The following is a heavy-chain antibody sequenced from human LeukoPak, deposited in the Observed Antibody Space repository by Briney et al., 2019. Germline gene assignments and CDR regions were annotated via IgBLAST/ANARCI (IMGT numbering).Heavy chain of an antibody. J-gene: IGHJ5*02. D-gene: IGHD6-19*01. CDR3: ARTVAVAGTISWFDP. Sequence: SETLSLTCAVYGGSFSGYYWSWIRQPPGKGLEWIGEINHSGSTNYNPSLKSRVTISVDTSKNQFSLKLSSVTAADTAVYYCARTVAVAGTISWFDPWGQGTLVTVSS. V-gene: IGHV4-34*01. CDR1: GGSFSGYY. CDR2: INHSGST.